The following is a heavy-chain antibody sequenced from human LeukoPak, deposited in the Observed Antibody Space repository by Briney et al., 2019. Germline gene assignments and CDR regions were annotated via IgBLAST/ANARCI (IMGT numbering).Heavy chain of an antibody. CDR2: INHSGST. V-gene: IGHV4-34*01. CDR3: ARVNSAGESLRYFDWLPPSNWFDP. CDR1: GGSFSGYY. J-gene: IGHJ5*02. Sequence: PSETLSLTCAVYGGSFSGYYWSWIRQPPGKGLEWIGEINHSGSTNYNPSLKSRVTISVDTSKNQFSLKLGSVTAADTAVYYCARVNSAGESLRYFDWLPPSNWFDPWGQGTLVTVSS. D-gene: IGHD3-9*01.